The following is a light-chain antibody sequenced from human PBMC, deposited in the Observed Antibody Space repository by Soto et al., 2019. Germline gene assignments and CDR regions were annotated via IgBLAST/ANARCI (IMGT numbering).Light chain of an antibody. CDR2: AAS. Sequence: DIQLTQSPSFLSASVGDRVTITCRASQDISSDLAWYQQKPRKAPKILIYAASTLQSGVPSRFSGSGSGTKFTLTVSSLQAEDFATYYCQRLDDYPITFGQGTRLEIK. J-gene: IGKJ5*01. V-gene: IGKV1-9*01. CDR1: QDISSD. CDR3: QRLDDYPIT.